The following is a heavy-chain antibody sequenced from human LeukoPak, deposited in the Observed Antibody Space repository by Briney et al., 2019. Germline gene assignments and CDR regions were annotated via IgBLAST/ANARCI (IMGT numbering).Heavy chain of an antibody. CDR3: ARDPDYGYSSSWRTGPNWFDP. J-gene: IGHJ5*02. Sequence: GAPVKVSCKASGYTFTGYYMHWVRQAPGQGLEWMGWINPNRGGTNYAQKFQGRVTMTRDTSISTAYMELSRLRSDDTAVYYCARDPDYGYSSSWRTGPNWFDPWGQGTLVTVSS. CDR1: GYTFTGYY. CDR2: INPNRGGT. D-gene: IGHD6-13*01. V-gene: IGHV1-2*02.